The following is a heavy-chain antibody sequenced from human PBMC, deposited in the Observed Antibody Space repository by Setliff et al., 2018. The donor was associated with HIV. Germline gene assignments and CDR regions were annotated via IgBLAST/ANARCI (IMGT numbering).Heavy chain of an antibody. D-gene: IGHD3-3*01. V-gene: IGHV4-39*01. CDR3: ARQVVVFGVVIIVDYYMDV. J-gene: IGHJ6*03. Sequence: SETLSLTCTVSGHSISSSNYYWGWIRQPPGKGLEWIGSIYYSGSTYYNPSLKSRVTISVDTSKNQFSLKLSSVTAADTAVYYCARQVVVFGVVIIVDYYMDVWGKGTTVTVSS. CDR1: GHSISSSNYY. CDR2: IYYSGST.